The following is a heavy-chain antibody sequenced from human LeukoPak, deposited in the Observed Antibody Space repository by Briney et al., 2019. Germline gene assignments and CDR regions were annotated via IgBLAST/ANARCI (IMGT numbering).Heavy chain of an antibody. D-gene: IGHD5-18*01. J-gene: IGHJ5*02. V-gene: IGHV4-59*01. CDR3: ARVSGYSYGP. CDR2: FYYSGST. Sequence: SETLSLTCTVSGGSISSYYWSWIRQPPGKGLEWIGYFYYSGSTNYNPSLKSRVTISVDTSKNQFSLKLSSVTAADTAVYYCARVSGYSYGPWGMGTLVTVSS. CDR1: GGSISSYY.